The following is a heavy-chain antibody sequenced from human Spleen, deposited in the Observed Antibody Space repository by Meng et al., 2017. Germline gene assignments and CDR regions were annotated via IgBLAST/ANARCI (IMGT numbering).Heavy chain of an antibody. V-gene: IGHV4-39*07. CDR3: ASIATGYYFDY. D-gene: IGHD2-21*01. CDR1: GGSISSSSYY. Sequence: SETLSLTCTVSGGSISSSSYYWGWIRQPPGKGLEWIGSIYHSGSTYYNPSLKSRVTISLNTSKNQFSLKLSSVTAADTAVYYCASIATGYYFDYWGQGTLVTVSS. J-gene: IGHJ4*02. CDR2: IYHSGST.